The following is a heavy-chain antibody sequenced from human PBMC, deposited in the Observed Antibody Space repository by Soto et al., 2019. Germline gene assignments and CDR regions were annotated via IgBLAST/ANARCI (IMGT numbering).Heavy chain of an antibody. J-gene: IGHJ6*02. CDR1: GYTFTSYG. CDR3: ARDTDSYYDILTGYYPLDYYYYGMDV. Sequence: ASVKVSCKASGYTFTSYGISWVRQAPGQGLEWMGWISAYNGNTNYAQKLQGRVTMTIDTSTSTAYMELRSLRSDDTAVYYCARDTDSYYDILTGYYPLDYYYYGMDVWGQGTTVTVSS. D-gene: IGHD3-9*01. CDR2: ISAYNGNT. V-gene: IGHV1-18*04.